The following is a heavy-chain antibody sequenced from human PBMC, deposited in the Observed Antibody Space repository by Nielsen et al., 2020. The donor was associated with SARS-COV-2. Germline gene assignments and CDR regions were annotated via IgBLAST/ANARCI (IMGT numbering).Heavy chain of an antibody. Sequence: GESLKISCAASGFIFSDYYMSWIRQAPGKGLEWVSYISNSGSNIYYADSVKGRFTISRDNGKNSLYLQMNSLRDEDTAVYYCARASDGDYVGFDFWGQGTLVTVSS. CDR2: ISNSGSNI. J-gene: IGHJ4*02. CDR1: GFIFSDYY. D-gene: IGHD4-17*01. V-gene: IGHV3-11*04. CDR3: ARASDGDYVGFDF.